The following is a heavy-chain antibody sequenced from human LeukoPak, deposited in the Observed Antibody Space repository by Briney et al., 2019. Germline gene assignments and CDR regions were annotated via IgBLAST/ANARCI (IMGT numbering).Heavy chain of an antibody. CDR1: GGTFSSYA. J-gene: IGHJ4*02. D-gene: IGHD5-24*01. Sequence: GSSVKVSCKASGGTFSSYAISWVRQAPGQGLEWMGRIIPILGIANYAQKFQGRVTITADKSTSTAYMELSSLRSEDTAVYYCARDGVGEMATISGLDYWGQGTLVTVSS. V-gene: IGHV1-69*04. CDR2: IIPILGIA. CDR3: ARDGVGEMATISGLDY.